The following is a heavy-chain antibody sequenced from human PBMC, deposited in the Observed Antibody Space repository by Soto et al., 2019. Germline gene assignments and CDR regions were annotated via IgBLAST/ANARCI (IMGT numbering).Heavy chain of an antibody. V-gene: IGHV1-2*04. CDR3: ARGLELNYYYYYGMDV. Sequence: QVQLVQSGAEVKKPGASVKVSCKASGYTFTGYYMHWVRQAPGQGLEWMGWINPNSGGTNYAQKFQGWVTMTRDTSISTAYMELSRRRSDDTAVYYCARGLELNYYYYYGMDVWGQGTTVTVSS. CDR2: INPNSGGT. CDR1: GYTFTGYY. J-gene: IGHJ6*02. D-gene: IGHD1-26*01.